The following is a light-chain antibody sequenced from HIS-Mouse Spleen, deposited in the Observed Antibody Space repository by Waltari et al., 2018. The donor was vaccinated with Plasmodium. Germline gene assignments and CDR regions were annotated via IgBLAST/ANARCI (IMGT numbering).Light chain of an antibody. CDR1: ALPKKY. J-gene: IGLJ3*02. V-gene: IGLV3-10*01. CDR3: YSTDSSGNHRV. CDR2: EDS. Sequence: SYELTQPPSVSVSPGQTARITCSGDALPKKYAYWYQQKSGQAPVLVIYEDSKRPSATHGRVSGSSSETMATLTISGTQVEDEADYSCYSTDSSGNHRVFGRGTKLTVL.